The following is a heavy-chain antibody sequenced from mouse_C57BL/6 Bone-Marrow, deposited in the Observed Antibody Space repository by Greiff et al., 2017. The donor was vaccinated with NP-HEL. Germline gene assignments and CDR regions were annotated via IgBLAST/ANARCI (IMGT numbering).Heavy chain of an antibody. Sequence: EVMLVESGGGLVQSGRSLRLSCAPSGFTFSDFYMEWVRQAPGKGLEWIAASRNKANDYTTEYSASVKGRFIVSRDTSQSILYLQMNALRAEDTAIYYCARENYSNPFAYWGQGTLVTVSA. J-gene: IGHJ3*01. D-gene: IGHD2-5*01. CDR2: SRNKANDYTT. CDR3: ARENYSNPFAY. CDR1: GFTFSDFY. V-gene: IGHV7-1*01.